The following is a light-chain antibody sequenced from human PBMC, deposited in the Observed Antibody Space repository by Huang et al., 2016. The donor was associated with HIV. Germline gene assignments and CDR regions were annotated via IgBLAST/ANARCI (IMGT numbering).Light chain of an antibody. CDR2: NAL. J-gene: IGKJ3*01. V-gene: IGKV3-15*01. CDR1: QDVGRK. Sequence: EIVMTQSPATLSVSPGERATLSCRASQDVGRKLAWYQQKPGQAPRLLIHNALNRAKGIPARFSVSGSGTEFNLTISSLQSEDLGVYYCQQYNNLPPPSTFGPGTKVDI. CDR3: QQYNNLPPPST.